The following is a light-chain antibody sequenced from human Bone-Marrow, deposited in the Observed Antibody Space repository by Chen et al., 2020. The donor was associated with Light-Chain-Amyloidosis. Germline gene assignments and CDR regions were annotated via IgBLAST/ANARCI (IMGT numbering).Light chain of an antibody. Sequence: QSALTHPPSVSVSPVQSLTISSTRTSSDVGGDNHVSWYQQHPEKAPKLMIYEVTNRPSWVPDSFSGSKSDNTASLTISGLQTEDEADYFCSSYTITNTLVFGSGTRVTVL. J-gene: IGLJ1*01. CDR2: EVT. CDR3: SSYTITNTLV. V-gene: IGLV2-14*01. CDR1: SSDVGGDNH.